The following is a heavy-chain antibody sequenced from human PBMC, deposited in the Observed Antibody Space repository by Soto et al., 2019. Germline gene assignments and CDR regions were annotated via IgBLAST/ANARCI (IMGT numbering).Heavy chain of an antibody. CDR2: IYYSGNT. V-gene: IGHV4-39*01. J-gene: IGHJ6*03. Sequence: PSETLSLTCNVSGGSISSSRSYWAWIRQPPGKGLEWIGSIYYSGNTYYNPSLKSRVTISIDTSKNQFSLKLSSVTAADTAMYYCARHVGGYYYYMDVWGKGTTVTVSS. CDR3: ARHVGGYYYYMDV. D-gene: IGHD2-15*01. CDR1: GGSISSSRSY.